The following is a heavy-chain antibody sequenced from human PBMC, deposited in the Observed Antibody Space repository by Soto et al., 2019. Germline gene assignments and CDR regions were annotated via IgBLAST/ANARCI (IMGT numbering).Heavy chain of an antibody. J-gene: IGHJ4*02. CDR2: ISGSGGST. V-gene: IGHV3-23*01. CDR3: AKVGPRYYDSSGYYPRAFDY. Sequence: GGSLRLSCAASGFTFSSYAMSWVRQAPGKGLEWVSAISGSGGSTYYADSVKGRFTISRDNSKNTLYLQMNSLRAEDTAVYYCAKVGPRYYDSSGYYPRAFDYWGQGTLVTVSS. CDR1: GFTFSSYA. D-gene: IGHD3-22*01.